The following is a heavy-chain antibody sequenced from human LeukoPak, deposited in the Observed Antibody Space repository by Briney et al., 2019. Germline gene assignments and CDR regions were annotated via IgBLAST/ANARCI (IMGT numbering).Heavy chain of an antibody. D-gene: IGHD6-13*01. CDR2: ISGSGGST. J-gene: IGHJ4*02. CDR1: GFTFTDFY. Sequence: GGSLRLSCAASGFTFTDFYMSWIRQAPGKGLEWVSAISGSGGSTYYADSVKGRFTISRDNSKNTLYLQMNSLRAEDTAVYYCAKGGGSWYGYYFDYWGQGTLVTVSS. V-gene: IGHV3-23*01. CDR3: AKGGGSWYGYYFDY.